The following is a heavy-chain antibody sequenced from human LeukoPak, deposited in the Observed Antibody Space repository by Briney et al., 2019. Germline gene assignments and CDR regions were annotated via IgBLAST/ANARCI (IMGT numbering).Heavy chain of an antibody. Sequence: LGESLKISCKGSGYSFTNYWIGWVRQMPGKGLEWMEIIYPGDSDIRYSPSFQGQVTISADKSISTAYLQWSSLKASDTAMYYCARYPYSSSWYPYYFDYWGQGTLVTVSS. CDR3: ARYPYSSSWYPYYFDY. D-gene: IGHD6-13*01. J-gene: IGHJ4*02. V-gene: IGHV5-51*01. CDR2: IYPGDSDI. CDR1: GYSFTNYW.